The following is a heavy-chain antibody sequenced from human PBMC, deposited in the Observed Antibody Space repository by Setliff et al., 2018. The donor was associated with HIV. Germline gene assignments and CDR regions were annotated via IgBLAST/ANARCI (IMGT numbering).Heavy chain of an antibody. V-gene: IGHV4-4*09. CDR2: ISTSGST. Sequence: PSETLSLTCTVSGASFTTHYWSLIRQPPGRGLEWTGCISTSGSTNYNPSLKSRVTLSIDMSKNQFSLKMSSVTAADTAVYYCTRLAGGYADYWGQGTLVTVSS. CDR1: GASFTTHY. J-gene: IGHJ4*02. CDR3: TRLAGGYADY. D-gene: IGHD5-12*01.